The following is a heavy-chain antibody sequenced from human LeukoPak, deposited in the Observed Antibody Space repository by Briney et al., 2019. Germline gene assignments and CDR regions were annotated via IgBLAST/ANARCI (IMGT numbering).Heavy chain of an antibody. J-gene: IGHJ4*02. Sequence: GSLRLSCAASGFTFSTYSMNWVRQAPGKGLEGVSSISSSSSYIYYTDSVKGRFTISRDNAKNSLYLQMNSLRAEDTAVYYCARVTLTGYYAFDYWGQGTLVTVSS. V-gene: IGHV3-21*01. D-gene: IGHD3-9*01. CDR3: ARVTLTGYYAFDY. CDR1: GFTFSTYS. CDR2: ISSSSSYI.